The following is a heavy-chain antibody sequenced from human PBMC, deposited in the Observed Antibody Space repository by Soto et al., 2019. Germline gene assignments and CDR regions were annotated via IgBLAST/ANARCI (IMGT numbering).Heavy chain of an antibody. J-gene: IGHJ5*02. CDR2: IYYSGST. V-gene: IGHV4-30-4*01. D-gene: IGHD3-3*01. CDR1: GGSISSGDYY. Sequence: QVQLQESGPGLVKPSQTLSLTCTVSGGSISSGDYYWSWIRQPPGKGLEWIGYIYYSGSTYYNPSLKSRVTISVDTSKNHFSLKLSAVTAADTAVYYCARTRWSGYYTIWFDPWGQGSLVTVSS. CDR3: ARTRWSGYYTIWFDP.